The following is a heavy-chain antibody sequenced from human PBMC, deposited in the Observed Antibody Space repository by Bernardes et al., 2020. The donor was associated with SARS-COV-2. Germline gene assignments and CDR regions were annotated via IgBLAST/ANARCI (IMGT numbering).Heavy chain of an antibody. CDR1: GFTFSSYK. CDR2: ISSSGNSI. D-gene: IGHD2-2*01. Sequence: GGSLRLSCAASGFTFSSYKFYWVRQVPGKGLEWVSYISSSGNSISYVDSVKGRLTISRDNAENSLYLQMNSLRVEDTAIYYCAREVSYHFDYWGQGTLVTVSS. J-gene: IGHJ4*02. V-gene: IGHV3-48*03. CDR3: AREVSYHFDY.